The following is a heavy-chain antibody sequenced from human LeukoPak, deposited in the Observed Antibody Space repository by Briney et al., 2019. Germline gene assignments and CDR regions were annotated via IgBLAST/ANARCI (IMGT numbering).Heavy chain of an antibody. CDR2: ISGSGGST. J-gene: IGHJ6*03. D-gene: IGHD6-13*01. V-gene: IGHV3-23*01. CDR3: ARDLMTAARTYYYYYMDV. CDR1: GFTFSSYA. Sequence: GGSLRLSCAASGFTFSSYAMSWVRQAPGKGLEWVSAISGSGGSTYYADSVKGRFTISRDNSKNTLYLQMNSLRAEDTAVYYCARDLMTAARTYYYYYMDVWGKGTTVTVSS.